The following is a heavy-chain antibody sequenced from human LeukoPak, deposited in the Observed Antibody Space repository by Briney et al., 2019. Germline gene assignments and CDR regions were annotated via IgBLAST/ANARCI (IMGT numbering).Heavy chain of an antibody. V-gene: IGHV3-48*01. CDR1: GVTFSSYS. Sequence: GGSLRLSCAASGVTFSSYSMNWVRQARGKGREWGAYISRSSSTIYYADSVKRRFTISRDNTKASLNLQMNSLRAEDTAVYYCARVSTLLPMVRGVPPFDYWGQGSLATDPS. D-gene: IGHD3-10*01. J-gene: IGHJ4*02. CDR3: ARVSTLLPMVRGVPPFDY. CDR2: ISRSSSTI.